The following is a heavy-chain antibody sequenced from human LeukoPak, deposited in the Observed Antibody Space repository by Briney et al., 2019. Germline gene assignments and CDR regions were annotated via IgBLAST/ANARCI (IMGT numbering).Heavy chain of an antibody. J-gene: IGHJ4*02. D-gene: IGHD5-24*01. Sequence: GGSLRLSCAASGFTFSSYEMNWVRQAPGKGLEWVSKISSSGSIIYYADSVKGRFTISRDNAKNSLYLQMNSLRVEDTAVYHCAMRDGYKLDWGQGTLVTVSS. CDR1: GFTFSSYE. CDR3: AMRDGYKLD. V-gene: IGHV3-48*03. CDR2: ISSSGSII.